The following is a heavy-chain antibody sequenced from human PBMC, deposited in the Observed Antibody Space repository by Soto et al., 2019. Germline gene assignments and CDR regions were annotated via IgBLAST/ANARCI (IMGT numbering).Heavy chain of an antibody. CDR2: IYNSGST. D-gene: IGHD3-22*01. Sequence: QVQLQESGPGLVKPSQTLSLTCTVSGGSISSGGYFWNWIRQHPGKGLEWIGYIYNSGSTYYNPSLTSRVTISVDTSKNQFSLKLSSVTAADTAVYYCARDGQYYYEQNEAFDIWGQGTMVTVSS. J-gene: IGHJ3*02. V-gene: IGHV4-31*03. CDR1: GGSISSGGYF. CDR3: ARDGQYYYEQNEAFDI.